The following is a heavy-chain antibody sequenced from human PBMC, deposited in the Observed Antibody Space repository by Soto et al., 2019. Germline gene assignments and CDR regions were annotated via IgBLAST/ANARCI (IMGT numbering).Heavy chain of an antibody. J-gene: IGHJ3*02. CDR2: IKQDGSEK. V-gene: IGHV3-7*01. CDR1: GFTFSSYW. CDR3: ARDPGGAYDYIWGSYRYTPEYDAFDI. D-gene: IGHD3-16*02. Sequence: GGSLRLSCAASGFTFSSYWMSWVRQAPGKGLEWVANIKQDGSEKYYVDSVKGRFTISRDNAKNSLYLQMNSLRAEDTAVYYCARDPGGAYDYIWGSYRYTPEYDAFDIWGQGTMVTVSS.